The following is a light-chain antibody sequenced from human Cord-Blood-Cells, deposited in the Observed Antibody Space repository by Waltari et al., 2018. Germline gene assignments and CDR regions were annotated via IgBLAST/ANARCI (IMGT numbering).Light chain of an antibody. J-gene: IGLJ2*01. CDR2: DVS. V-gene: IGLV2-14*01. CDR3: SSSTSSSTVV. Sequence: QSALTQPASVSGSPGQSITISCTGTSSDVGGYTYVSWYQQHPGKAPKLMIYDVSKLPSGVSIRFSGSKSGNPASLTISGLQAEDEADYYCSSSTSSSTVVFGGGTKLTVL. CDR1: SSDVGGYTY.